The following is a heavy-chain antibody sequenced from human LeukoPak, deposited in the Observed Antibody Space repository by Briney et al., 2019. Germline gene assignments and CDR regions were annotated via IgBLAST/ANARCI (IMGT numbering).Heavy chain of an antibody. J-gene: IGHJ3*02. CDR2: ISWNSGSI. D-gene: IGHD4-23*01. CDR3: AKDKSGGLGGNPVGAFDI. V-gene: IGHV3-9*01. Sequence: PGRSLRLTCAASGFTFDDYAMHWVRQAPGKGLEWVSGISWNSGSIGYADSVKGRFTISRDNAKNSLYLQMNSLRAEDTALYYCAKDKSGGLGGNPVGAFDIWGQGTMVTVSS. CDR1: GFTFDDYA.